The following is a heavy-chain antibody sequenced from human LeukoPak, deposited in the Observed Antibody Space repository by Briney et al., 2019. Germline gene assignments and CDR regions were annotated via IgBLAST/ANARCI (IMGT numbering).Heavy chain of an antibody. V-gene: IGHV1-69*05. CDR1: GGTFSSYA. Sequence: SVKVSCKASGGTFSSYAISWVRQAPGQGLEWMGGIIPIFGTANYAQKFRGRVTITTDESTSTAYMELSSLRSEDTAVYYCASAYCSSTSCSSYYFDYWGQGTLVTVSS. CDR2: IIPIFGTA. J-gene: IGHJ4*02. D-gene: IGHD2-2*01. CDR3: ASAYCSSTSCSSYYFDY.